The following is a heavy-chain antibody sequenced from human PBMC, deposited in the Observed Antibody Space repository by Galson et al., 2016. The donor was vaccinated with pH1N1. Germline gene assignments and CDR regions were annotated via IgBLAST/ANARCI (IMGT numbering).Heavy chain of an antibody. Sequence: SGAEVKKPGESLKISCKASGYSFTTSWIGWVRQMPGKGLEWMGIIYPDDSDTRYSPSFQGQVTISADKSIRTTYLQWSSLKASDTAIYYCARHVALDPPVEYYYIDVWGKGTTVIVSS. CDR1: GYSFTTSW. J-gene: IGHJ6*03. V-gene: IGHV5-51*01. D-gene: IGHD1-1*01. CDR3: ARHVALDPPVEYYYIDV. CDR2: IYPDDSDT.